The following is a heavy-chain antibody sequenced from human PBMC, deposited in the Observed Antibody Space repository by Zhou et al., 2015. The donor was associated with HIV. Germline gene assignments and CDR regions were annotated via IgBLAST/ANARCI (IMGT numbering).Heavy chain of an antibody. D-gene: IGHD3-22*01. V-gene: IGHV3-11*01. Sequence: QVQLVEAGGGLVKPGGSLRLSCVASGFRFNDYYMSWIRQAPGKGLEWLSYISSSGTGESYADSVRGRFIISRDNAKNSLYLQMNSLRAEDTAVYYCAREGWGEYDSSGRYFDYWGQGTLVTVSS. CDR2: ISSSGTGE. CDR1: GFRFNDYY. CDR3: AREGWGEYDSSGRYFDY. J-gene: IGHJ4*02.